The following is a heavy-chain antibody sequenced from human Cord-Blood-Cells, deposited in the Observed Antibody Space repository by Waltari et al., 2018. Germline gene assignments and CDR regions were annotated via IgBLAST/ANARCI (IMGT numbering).Heavy chain of an antibody. CDR1: GFTFSSYE. V-gene: IGHV3-48*03. D-gene: IGHD2-15*01. Sequence: EVQLVESGGGLVQPGGSLRLSCAASGFTFSSYEMNWVRQAHGKGLGWVSYISSSGRTIYSAESVKGRFTISRDNAKNSLYLQMNSLRAEDTAVYYCARDKVVVVAATQGAFDIWGQGTMVTVSS. CDR3: ARDKVVVVAATQGAFDI. J-gene: IGHJ3*02. CDR2: ISSSGRTI.